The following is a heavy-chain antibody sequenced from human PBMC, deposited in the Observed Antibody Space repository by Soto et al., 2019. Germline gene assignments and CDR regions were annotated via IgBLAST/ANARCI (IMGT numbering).Heavy chain of an antibody. D-gene: IGHD3-22*01. CDR2: IYYSGST. CDR3: ARARYYYDSSGYYLDWFDP. V-gene: IGHV4-39*01. CDR1: GGSISSSSYY. J-gene: IGHJ5*02. Sequence: SETLSLTCTVSGGSISSSSYYWGWIRQPPGKGLEWIGSIYYSGSTYYNPSLKSRVTISVDTSKNQFSLKLSSVTAADTAVYYCARARYYYDSSGYYLDWFDPWGQGTLVTVSS.